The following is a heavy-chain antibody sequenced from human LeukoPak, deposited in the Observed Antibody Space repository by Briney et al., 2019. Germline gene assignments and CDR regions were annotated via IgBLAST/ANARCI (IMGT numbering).Heavy chain of an antibody. J-gene: IGHJ4*02. CDR1: GFTFSNAW. D-gene: IGHD3-22*01. Sequence: GGSLRLSCAASGFTFSNAWMSWVRQAPGKGLEWVGRIKSKTDGGTADYAAPVKGRFTISRDDSKNVVNLHMDSLQIEDTAVYFCARNYYDSSGSLFYWGQGTLVTVSS. CDR3: ARNYYDSSGSLFY. V-gene: IGHV3-15*01. CDR2: IKSKTDGGTA.